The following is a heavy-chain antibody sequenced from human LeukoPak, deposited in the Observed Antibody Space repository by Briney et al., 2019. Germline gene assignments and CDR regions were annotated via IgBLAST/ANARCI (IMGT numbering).Heavy chain of an antibody. CDR1: GGTFTSYA. D-gene: IGHD5-24*01. CDR2: IIPIFGTA. V-gene: IGHV1-69*05. CDR3: ARDYEGDGSGYAFDI. J-gene: IGHJ3*02. Sequence: ASVKVSCKASGGTFTSYAISWVRQAPGQGLEWMGGIIPIFGTANYAQKFQGRVTITTDESTSTAYMELSSLRSEDAAVYYCARDYEGDGSGYAFDIWGQGTMVTVSS.